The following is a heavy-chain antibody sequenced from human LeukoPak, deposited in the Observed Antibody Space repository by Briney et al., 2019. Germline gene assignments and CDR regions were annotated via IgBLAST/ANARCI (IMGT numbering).Heavy chain of an antibody. D-gene: IGHD2-2*01. Sequence: GGSLRLSCAASGFTFSSFAMTWVRQAPGKGLEWVSGFDGNGPNTYYADSVKGRWTISRDNSKNTLYLQMNSLRAEDTAVYYCAGYCSSTSCLNGFDPWGQGTLVTVSS. V-gene: IGHV3-23*01. CDR1: GFTFSSFA. CDR3: AGYCSSTSCLNGFDP. CDR2: FDGNGPNT. J-gene: IGHJ5*02.